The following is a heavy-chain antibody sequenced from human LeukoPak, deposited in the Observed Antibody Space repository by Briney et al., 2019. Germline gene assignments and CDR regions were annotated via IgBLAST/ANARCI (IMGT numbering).Heavy chain of an antibody. D-gene: IGHD3-3*01. J-gene: IGHJ5*02. Sequence: SETLSLTCTVSGGSISSYYWTWIRQPPGKGLEWIGYIYYSGTTYYNPSLKSRVTISLDTSKNKFSLNLTSVSVADTAVYYCARLIYDQGGFDPWGQGTLVTVSS. V-gene: IGHV4-59*01. CDR3: ARLIYDQGGFDP. CDR1: GGSISSYY. CDR2: IYYSGTT.